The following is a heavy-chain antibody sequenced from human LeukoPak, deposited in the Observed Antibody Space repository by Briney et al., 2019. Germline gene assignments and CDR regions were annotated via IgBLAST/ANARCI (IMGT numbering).Heavy chain of an antibody. CDR3: AKDSRNAFDV. CDR1: GYSISSGYY. CDR2: INHSGST. D-gene: IGHD2-2*01. J-gene: IGHJ3*01. Sequence: PSETLSLTCNVSGYSISSGYYWAWIRQPPGKGLEWIGEINHSGSTNYNPSLMSRVTISVDTSKNQFSLKLSSVTAADTAVYYCAKDSRNAFDVWGQGTMVTVSA. V-gene: IGHV4-38-2*02.